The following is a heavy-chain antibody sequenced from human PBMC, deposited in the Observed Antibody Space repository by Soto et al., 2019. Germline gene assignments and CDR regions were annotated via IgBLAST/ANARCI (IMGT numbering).Heavy chain of an antibody. Sequence: QVQLVQSGGEVKKPGASVKLSCTASGYTFTSYGIIWVRQAPGQGLEWMGWISAYNGKTNYAQNVQGRVTMTTDTATRTAYMDLRRLRSDYTAVYYCARGGDVNYYHGMDVWGQGTTVTLSS. CDR2: ISAYNGKT. D-gene: IGHD3-3*01. CDR1: GYTFTSYG. CDR3: ARGGDVNYYHGMDV. J-gene: IGHJ6*01. V-gene: IGHV1-18*01.